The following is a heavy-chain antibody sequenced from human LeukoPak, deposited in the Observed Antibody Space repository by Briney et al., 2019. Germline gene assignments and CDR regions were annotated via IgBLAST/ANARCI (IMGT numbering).Heavy chain of an antibody. Sequence: GGSLRLSCAAPGFTLSSYGMHRVPQAPGKGLEWVADISYDGSNKYYADSVKGRFTISRDNSKNTLYLQMNSLRAEDTAVYYCAKDSGSFVGWFDYWGQGTLVTVSS. V-gene: IGHV3-30*18. J-gene: IGHJ4*02. CDR1: GFTLSSYG. CDR3: AKDSGSFVGWFDY. D-gene: IGHD1-26*01. CDR2: ISYDGSNK.